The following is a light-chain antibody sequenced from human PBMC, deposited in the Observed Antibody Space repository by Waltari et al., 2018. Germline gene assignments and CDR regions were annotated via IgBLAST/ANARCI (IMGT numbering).Light chain of an antibody. CDR3: CSSAASWV. V-gene: IGLV2-11*01. CDR1: SSDVGATNY. CDR2: DVT. Sequence: QSALTQPRSLSGSPGQSVTISCTGTSSDVGATNYVSWYQHHPGKAPKLLIYDVTKRPSGVPDRFSGSKSDNTAFLTISGLQAEDEADYYCCSSAASWVFGGGTKLTVL. J-gene: IGLJ3*02.